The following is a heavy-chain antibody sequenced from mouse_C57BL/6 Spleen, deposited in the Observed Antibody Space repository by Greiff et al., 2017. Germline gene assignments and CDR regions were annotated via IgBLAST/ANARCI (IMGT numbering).Heavy chain of an antibody. V-gene: IGHV5-9-1*02. Sequence: EVMLVESGEGLVKPGGSLKLSCAASGFTFSSYAMSWVRQTPEKRLEWVAYISSGGDYIYYADTVKGRFTISRDNARNTLYLQMSRLKSEDTAMXYCTRDHYGSSCFAYWGQGTLVTVSA. CDR2: ISSGGDYI. J-gene: IGHJ3*01. CDR1: GFTFSSYA. CDR3: TRDHYGSSCFAY. D-gene: IGHD1-1*01.